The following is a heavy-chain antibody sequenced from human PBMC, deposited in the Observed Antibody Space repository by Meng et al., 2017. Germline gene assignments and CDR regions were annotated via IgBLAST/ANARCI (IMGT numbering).Heavy chain of an antibody. CDR3: ARGRGSWGY. V-gene: IGHV4-34*01. D-gene: IGHD3-16*01. CDR1: GGSFSGYY. CDR2: INHSGST. Sequence: VQVQPCGAGLLQPSRTLSLTCAVYGGSFSGYYWSWIRQPPGKGLEWIGEINHSGSTNYNPSLKSRVTISVDTSKNQFSLKLSSVTAADTAVYYCARGRGSWGYWGQGTLVTVSS. J-gene: IGHJ4*02.